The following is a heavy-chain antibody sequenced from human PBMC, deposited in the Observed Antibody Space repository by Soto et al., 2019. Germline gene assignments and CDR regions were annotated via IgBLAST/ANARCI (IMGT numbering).Heavy chain of an antibody. CDR2: IYYSGSP. J-gene: IGHJ6*02. CDR3: ARDRQYSSSLARTNYGMDV. CDR1: GGSINSGDYY. Sequence: QVQLQESGPGLVKPSQTLSLTCTVSGGSINSGDYYWSWIRQPPGKGLEWIGYIYYSGSPYYNPSRTSRVTISVDTSKNQFSLKLSSVTAADTAVYYCARDRQYSSSLARTNYGMDVWGQGTTVTVSS. V-gene: IGHV4-30-4*01. D-gene: IGHD6-13*01.